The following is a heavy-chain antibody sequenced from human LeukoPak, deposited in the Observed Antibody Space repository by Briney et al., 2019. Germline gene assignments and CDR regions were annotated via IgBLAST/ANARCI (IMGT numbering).Heavy chain of an antibody. V-gene: IGHV3-30-3*01. Sequence: GRPLSPSGPPLEFFFRSYPMTWVPKPPGKGLRGGAVISYDGSNKYYADSVKGRFTISRDNSKNTLYLQMNSLRAEDTAVYYCARGSGRAYSSSFDWGQGTLVTVSS. J-gene: IGHJ4*02. CDR2: ISYDGSNK. CDR3: ARGSGRAYSSSFD. D-gene: IGHD6-6*01. CDR1: EFFFRSYP.